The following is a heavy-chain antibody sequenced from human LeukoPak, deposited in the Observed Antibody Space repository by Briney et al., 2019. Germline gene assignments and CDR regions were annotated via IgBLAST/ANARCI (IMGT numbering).Heavy chain of an antibody. CDR1: GYTFTGYY. J-gene: IGHJ2*01. Sequence: ASVKVSCRTSGYTFTGYYVHWVRQAPGQGLEWMGWINPKSGATKYGQKFQGRVAMTRDRPTSTAYIELSRLISDDTAVYFCARDREDTRGSPGFFDLWGRGTLVTVSS. CDR2: INPKSGAT. D-gene: IGHD3-10*01. CDR3: ARDREDTRGSPGFFDL. V-gene: IGHV1-2*02.